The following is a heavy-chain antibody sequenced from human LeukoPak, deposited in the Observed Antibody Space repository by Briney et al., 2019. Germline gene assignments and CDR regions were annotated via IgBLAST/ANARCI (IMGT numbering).Heavy chain of an antibody. Sequence: GGSLRLSCAASGFTFSSYAISWVRQAPGKGLGWVSAISGSGGSTYYAVSVKGRFTISRDNSKTTLYLQMNSLRAEDTAVYYCAKVDSSGYYTGRNAFDIWGQGTMVTVSS. J-gene: IGHJ3*02. CDR3: AKVDSSGYYTGRNAFDI. CDR1: GFTFSSYA. D-gene: IGHD3-22*01. V-gene: IGHV3-23*01. CDR2: ISGSGGST.